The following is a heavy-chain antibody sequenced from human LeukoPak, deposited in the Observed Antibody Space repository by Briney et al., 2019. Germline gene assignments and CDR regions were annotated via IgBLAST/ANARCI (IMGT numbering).Heavy chain of an antibody. CDR1: GGSISSYY. CDR2: IYYSGST. J-gene: IGHJ4*02. D-gene: IGHD3-3*01. CDR3: ARDTTIFGVNDYFDY. Sequence: SETLSLTCTVSGGSISSYYWSWIRQPPGKGLEWIGYIYYSGSTNYNPSLKSRVTISVDTSKNQFSLKLSSVTAADTAVYYCARDTTIFGVNDYFDYWGQGTLVTVSS. V-gene: IGHV4-59*01.